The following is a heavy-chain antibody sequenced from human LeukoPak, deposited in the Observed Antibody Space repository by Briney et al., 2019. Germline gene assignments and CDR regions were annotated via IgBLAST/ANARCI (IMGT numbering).Heavy chain of an antibody. Sequence: GGSLRLSCEASGFTFGSFAMSWVRQAPGKGLEWVSGISGSGYYTHYADSVKGRFTISRDNSKNTLYIEMNSLRAEDTALYFCAKDGSWGDYQFYFYMDVWGKGTTVTVSS. CDR3: AKDGSWGDYQFYFYMDV. D-gene: IGHD2-2*01. CDR2: ISGSGYYT. V-gene: IGHV3-23*01. J-gene: IGHJ6*03. CDR1: GFTFGSFA.